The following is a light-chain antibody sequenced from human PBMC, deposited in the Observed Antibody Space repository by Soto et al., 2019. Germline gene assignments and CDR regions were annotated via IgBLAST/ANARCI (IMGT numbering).Light chain of an antibody. CDR2: YAS. J-gene: IGKJ1*01. Sequence: EIVLTQSPATLSLSPGERATLSCRASQSVSSYLAWYQQKPCQAPRLLIYYASHRATGLPARFSCSGSGTDFTITIRILDPEDISDYYCQQRSNWPRTFGHGTKVAIK. CDR3: QQRSNWPRT. V-gene: IGKV3-11*01. CDR1: QSVSSY.